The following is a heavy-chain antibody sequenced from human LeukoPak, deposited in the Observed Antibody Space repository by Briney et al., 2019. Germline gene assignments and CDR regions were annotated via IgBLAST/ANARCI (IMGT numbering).Heavy chain of an antibody. V-gene: IGHV4-30-4*01. Sequence: SETLSLTCTVSGGSLSSGDYYWSWIRQPPGKGLEWIGYIYYSGSTYYNPSLKSRVTISLDTSKNQFSLKLSSVTAADTAVYYCGRDAAGVHFDYWGQGTLVTVSS. J-gene: IGHJ4*02. CDR2: IYYSGST. CDR3: GRDAAGVHFDY. CDR1: GGSLSSGDYY. D-gene: IGHD6-19*01.